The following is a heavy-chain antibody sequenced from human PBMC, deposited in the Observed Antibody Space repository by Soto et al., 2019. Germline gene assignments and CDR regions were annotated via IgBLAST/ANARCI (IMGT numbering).Heavy chain of an antibody. CDR2: IYTSGST. CDR3: ARGGGYRYGYASDYYYYGMDV. J-gene: IGHJ6*02. D-gene: IGHD5-18*01. Sequence: SETLSLTCTVSGGSISSYYWSWIRQPAGKGLEWIGRIYTSGSTNYNPSLKSRVTMSVDTSKNQFSLKLSSVTAADTAVYYCARGGGYRYGYASDYYYYGMDVWGHGTTVTVSS. V-gene: IGHV4-4*07. CDR1: GGSISSYY.